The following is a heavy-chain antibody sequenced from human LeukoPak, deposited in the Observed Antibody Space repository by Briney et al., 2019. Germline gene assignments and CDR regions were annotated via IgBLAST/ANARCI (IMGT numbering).Heavy chain of an antibody. J-gene: IGHJ6*02. V-gene: IGHV1-8*02. D-gene: IGHD6-19*01. Sequence: ASVKVSCKASGYTFTSYGISWVRQAPGQGLEWMGWMNPNSGNTGYAQKFQGRVTMTRNTSISTAYMEPSSLRSEDTAVYYCARGPIIAVAGTGYGMDVWGQGTTVTVSS. CDR3: ARGPIIAVAGTGYGMDV. CDR2: MNPNSGNT. CDR1: GYTFTSYG.